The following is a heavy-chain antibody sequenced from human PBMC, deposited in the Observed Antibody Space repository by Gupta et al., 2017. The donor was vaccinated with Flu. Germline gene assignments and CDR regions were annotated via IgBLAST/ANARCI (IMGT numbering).Heavy chain of an antibody. D-gene: IGHD1-1*01. CDR1: GFTFSNYD. V-gene: IGHV3-13*01. J-gene: IGHJ4*02. CDR2: IDIDGDT. Sequence: EVQLVESGGGLVQPGGFLRLSCAASGFTFSNYDMHWVRQATGRGLEWVSTIDIDGDTYYSDSVKGRFTISREDGKNSLYLQMNSLRAGDMAVYYCVRASRGPLDYWGQGTLVTVSA. CDR3: VRASRGPLDY.